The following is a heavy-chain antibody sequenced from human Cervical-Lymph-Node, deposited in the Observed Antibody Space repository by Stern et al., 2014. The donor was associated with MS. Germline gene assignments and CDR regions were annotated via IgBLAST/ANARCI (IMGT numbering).Heavy chain of an antibody. CDR2: MNPANGNT. CDR1: GYTFTTYD. J-gene: IGHJ4*02. Sequence: QMVQSGAEVKKPGASVKGSCKASGYTFTTYDINWVRQATGQGLEWMGWMNPANGNTAYAQKFQGRVTMTRTTSISTAYMELSSLRSEDTAVYYCARGINYYDSGGYYYFFDSWGQGTLVTVSS. CDR3: ARGINYYDSGGYYYFFDS. V-gene: IGHV1-8*01. D-gene: IGHD3-22*01.